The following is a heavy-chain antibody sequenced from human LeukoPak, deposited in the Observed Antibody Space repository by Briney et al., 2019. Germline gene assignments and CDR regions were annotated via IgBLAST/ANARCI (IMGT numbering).Heavy chain of an antibody. CDR1: GGSISSYY. CDR2: IYYSGST. CDR3: ARESYYYDSSGYYDAFDI. Sequence: SEALSLTCIVSGGSISSYYWSWIRQPPGKGLEWIGYIYYSGSTNYNPSLKSRLTISVDTSKNQFSLKLSSVTAADTAVYYCARESYYYDSSGYYDAFDIWSQGTMVTVSS. D-gene: IGHD3-22*01. V-gene: IGHV4-59*01. J-gene: IGHJ3*02.